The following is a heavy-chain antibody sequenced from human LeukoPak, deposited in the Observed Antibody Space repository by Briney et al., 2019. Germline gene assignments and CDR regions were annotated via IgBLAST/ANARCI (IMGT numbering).Heavy chain of an antibody. CDR1: GFTFSSHA. Sequence: GGSLRLSCAASGFTFSSHAMSWVRQAPGKGLEWVSAISGSGGSTYYADSVKGRFTISRDNSKNTLYLQMNSLRAEDTAVYYCAKNSDSSGYYLDYWGQGTLVTVSS. CDR2: ISGSGGST. V-gene: IGHV3-23*01. CDR3: AKNSDSSGYYLDY. D-gene: IGHD3-22*01. J-gene: IGHJ4*02.